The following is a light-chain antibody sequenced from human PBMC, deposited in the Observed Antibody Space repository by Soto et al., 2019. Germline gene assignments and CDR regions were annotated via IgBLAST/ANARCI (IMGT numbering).Light chain of an antibody. CDR3: QQYDSYPYT. CDR2: GAS. Sequence: DIQMTQSPSTLSASVGDRVTINCRASQNIGNWLAWYQQKPGRAPNLLIYGASSLQSGVPSRFSGSGFGTEFTLTISSLQPDDFASYYCQQYDSYPYTFGQGTK. V-gene: IGKV1-5*01. J-gene: IGKJ2*01. CDR1: QNIGNW.